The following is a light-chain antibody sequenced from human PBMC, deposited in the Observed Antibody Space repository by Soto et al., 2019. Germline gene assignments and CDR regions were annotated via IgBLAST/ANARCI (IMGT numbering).Light chain of an antibody. J-gene: IGLJ1*01. CDR2: DVS. Sequence: QSALTQPRSVSGSPGQSVTISCTGTSSDVGGYNYVSWYQQHPGKAPKLMIYDVSKRPSGVPDRFSGSKSGNTASLTISGLQAEDEADYYCCSYAGSLFGTETKVTVL. CDR1: SSDVGGYNY. V-gene: IGLV2-11*01. CDR3: CSYAGSL.